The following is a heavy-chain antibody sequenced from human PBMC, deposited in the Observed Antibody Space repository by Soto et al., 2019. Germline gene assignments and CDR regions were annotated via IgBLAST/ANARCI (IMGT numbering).Heavy chain of an antibody. CDR2: ISSNGGST. Sequence: PGGSLRLSCAASGFTFSSYAMHWVRQAPGKGPEYVSAISSNGGSTYYANSVKGRFTISRDNSKNTLYLQMGSLRAEDMAVYYCARVGYDFWSGDRADYYYYMDVWGKGTTVTVSS. CDR3: ARVGYDFWSGDRADYYYYMDV. V-gene: IGHV3-64*01. J-gene: IGHJ6*03. CDR1: GFTFSSYA. D-gene: IGHD3-3*01.